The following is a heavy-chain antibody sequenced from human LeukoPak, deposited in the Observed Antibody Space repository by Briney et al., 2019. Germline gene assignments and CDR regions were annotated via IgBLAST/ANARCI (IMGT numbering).Heavy chain of an antibody. V-gene: IGHV1-3*04. CDR2: INTGNGNA. J-gene: IGHJ4*02. Sequence: RASVKVSCKASGYTSRNYAMHWVRQAPGQRLEWMGWINTGNGNAKYPQKFQDRVTITRDTSASTVYMELSSLRSEDTAVYYCARVLLGSVSPTFDYWGQGTLVTVSS. D-gene: IGHD3-10*01. CDR1: GYTSRNYA. CDR3: ARVLLGSVSPTFDY.